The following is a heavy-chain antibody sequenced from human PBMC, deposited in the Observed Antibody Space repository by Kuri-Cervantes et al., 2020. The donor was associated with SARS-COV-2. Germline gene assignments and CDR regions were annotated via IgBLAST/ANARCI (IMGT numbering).Heavy chain of an antibody. V-gene: IGHV3-7*01. CDR2: IKQDGSEK. CDR3: AREGLGWFDP. J-gene: IGHJ5*02. CDR1: GFTFSSYW. D-gene: IGHD3-16*01. Sequence: GESLKISCAASGFTFSSYWMSWVRQAPGKGLEWVANIKQDGSEKYYADSVKGRFTISRDNSKNTLYLQMNSLRAEDTAVYYCAREGLGWFDPWGQGTLVTVSS.